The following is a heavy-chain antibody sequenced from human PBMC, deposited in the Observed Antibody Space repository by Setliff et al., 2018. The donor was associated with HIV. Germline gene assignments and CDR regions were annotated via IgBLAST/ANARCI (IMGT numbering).Heavy chain of an antibody. CDR2: ISSSGVST. J-gene: IGHJ3*02. V-gene: IGHV3-23*01. Sequence: PGGSLRLSCRGFRTTFSGYGLNWVRQAPGKGLEWVSSISSSGVSTNYVDSVKGRFTISRDNSKNTLYLQMNSLTAADTAVYYCAKSKAARMVRGDSFDIWGQGTMVTVSS. D-gene: IGHD3-10*01. CDR1: RTTFSGYG. CDR3: AKSKAARMVRGDSFDI.